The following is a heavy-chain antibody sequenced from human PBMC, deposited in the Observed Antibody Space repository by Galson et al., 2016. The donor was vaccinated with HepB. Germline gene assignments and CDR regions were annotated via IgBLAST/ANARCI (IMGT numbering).Heavy chain of an antibody. CDR2: ISGNGDNT. CDR3: AKHRLGYYDSGSPFDY. Sequence: SLRLSCAASGFTFSDHAMHWVRRAPGKGLDYVSAISGNGDNTHYADSVRGRFTISRDNSKNTLYFQMSSLRAEDAAIYYCAKHRLGYYDSGSPFDYWGQGTLVTVSP. CDR1: GFTFSDHA. J-gene: IGHJ4*02. D-gene: IGHD3-10*01. V-gene: IGHV3-64*05.